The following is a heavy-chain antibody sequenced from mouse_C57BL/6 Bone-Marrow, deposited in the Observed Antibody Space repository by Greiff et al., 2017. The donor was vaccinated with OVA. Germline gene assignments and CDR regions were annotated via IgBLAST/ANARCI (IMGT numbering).Heavy chain of an antibody. D-gene: IGHD1-1*01. CDR2: IWSGGST. V-gene: IGHV2-2*03. J-gene: IGHJ1*01. CDR3: AREATVVAPYWYFDV. Sequence: VQLQQSGPGLVQPSQSLSITCTVSGFSLTSYGVHWVRQSPGKGLEWLGVIWSGGSTAYNAAFISRLSISKDNSKRLVFFKMNSLQSYYPAIYYCAREATVVAPYWYFDVWGPGTTVTVSS. CDR1: GFSLTSYG.